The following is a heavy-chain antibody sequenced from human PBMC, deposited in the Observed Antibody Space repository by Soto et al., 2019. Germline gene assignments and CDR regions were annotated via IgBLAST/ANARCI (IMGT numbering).Heavy chain of an antibody. J-gene: IGHJ5*02. Sequence: EVQLLESGGGLVQPGGSLRLSCAASGFTFSSYAMSWVRQAPGKGLEWVSAISGSGGSTYYADSVKGRFTIYRDNSKNTLYLQMNSQRAEDTAVYYCAKCSDYGDYFGWFDPWGQGTLVTVSS. CDR2: ISGSGGST. CDR1: GFTFSSYA. CDR3: AKCSDYGDYFGWFDP. V-gene: IGHV3-23*01. D-gene: IGHD4-17*01.